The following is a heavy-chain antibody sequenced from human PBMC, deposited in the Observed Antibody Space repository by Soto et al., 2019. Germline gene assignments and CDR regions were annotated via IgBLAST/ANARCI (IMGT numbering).Heavy chain of an antibody. J-gene: IGHJ4*02. Sequence: GGSLRLSCAASRFTFSRYEMNWVRQAPGKGLEWVASISSSGTSIYYADSVKGRFSISRDNDKNSVYLAMNSLRVDDTAVYYCARDRGYTSGSYGGAFDFRGQGTLVTVSS. CDR3: ARDRGYTSGSYGGAFDF. CDR2: ISSSGTSI. CDR1: RFTFSRYE. V-gene: IGHV3-48*03. D-gene: IGHD6-19*01.